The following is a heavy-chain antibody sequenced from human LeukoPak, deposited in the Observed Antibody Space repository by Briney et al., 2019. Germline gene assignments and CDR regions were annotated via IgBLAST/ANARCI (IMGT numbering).Heavy chain of an antibody. V-gene: IGHV4-30-4*01. D-gene: IGHD2-2*01. CDR3: ARVTVPAAIGGDWFDP. CDR1: GGSISSGDYY. CDR2: IYYSGST. J-gene: IGHJ5*02. Sequence: SETLSLACTVSGGSISSGDYYWSWIRQPPGKGLEWLGYIYYSGSTYYNPSLKSRVTISVDTSKNQFSLKLSSVTAADTAVYYCARVTVPAAIGGDWFDPRGQGTLVTVSS.